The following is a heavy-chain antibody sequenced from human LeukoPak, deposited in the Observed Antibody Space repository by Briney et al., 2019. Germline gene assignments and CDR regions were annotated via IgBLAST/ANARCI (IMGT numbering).Heavy chain of an antibody. CDR1: GYTFTSYG. CDR2: ISAYSGNT. J-gene: IGHJ5*02. D-gene: IGHD6-13*01. V-gene: IGHV1-18*01. CDR3: ARDQEFGIAAVKSWFDP. Sequence: GASVKVSCKASGYTFTSYGINWVRQAPGQGLEWMGWISAYSGNTIYAQKLQGRVTMTTDTSTNTAYMEVRSLRSDDTAVYYCARDQEFGIAAVKSWFDPWGQGTLVTVSS.